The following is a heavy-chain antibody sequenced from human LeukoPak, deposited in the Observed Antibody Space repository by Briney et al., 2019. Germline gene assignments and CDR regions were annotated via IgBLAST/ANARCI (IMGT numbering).Heavy chain of an antibody. CDR2: ISGSGGST. CDR1: GFTFSSYA. V-gene: IGHV3-23*01. Sequence: GGSLRLSCAASGFTFSSYAMSWVRQAPGKGLEWVSAISGSGGSTYYADSVKGRFTISRDNSKNTLYLQMNSLRAEDTAVYYCAKEEWAFTEFRYIVVVPAATAFDYWGQGTLVTVSS. D-gene: IGHD2-2*01. J-gene: IGHJ4*02. CDR3: AKEEWAFTEFRYIVVVPAATAFDY.